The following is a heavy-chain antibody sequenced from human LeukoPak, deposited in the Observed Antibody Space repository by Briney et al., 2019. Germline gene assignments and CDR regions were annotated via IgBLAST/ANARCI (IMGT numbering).Heavy chain of an antibody. Sequence: PGRSLRLSCAASGFTFSNYAMHWVRQTPGKGLEWVAVISYDGSNKYYADSVKGRFTISRDNSKNTLYLQMNSLRAEDTAVYYCARDNYGLDYWGQGTLVTVSS. CDR2: ISYDGSNK. V-gene: IGHV3-30*04. J-gene: IGHJ4*02. CDR1: GFTFSNYA. CDR3: ARDNYGLDY. D-gene: IGHD3-10*01.